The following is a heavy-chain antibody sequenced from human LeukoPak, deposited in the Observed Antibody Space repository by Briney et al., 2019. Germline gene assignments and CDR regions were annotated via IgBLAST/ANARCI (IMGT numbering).Heavy chain of an antibody. CDR2: IYYSGST. V-gene: IGHV4-59*01. J-gene: IGHJ4*02. CDR3: ARGSTPYYDSSGD. Sequence: SETLSLTCTVSGGSISSYYWSWIRQPPGKGPEWIGYIYYSGSTNYNPSLKSRVTISVDTSKNQFSLKLSSVTAADTAVYYCARGSTPYYDSSGDWGQGTLVTGSS. D-gene: IGHD3-22*01. CDR1: GGSISSYY.